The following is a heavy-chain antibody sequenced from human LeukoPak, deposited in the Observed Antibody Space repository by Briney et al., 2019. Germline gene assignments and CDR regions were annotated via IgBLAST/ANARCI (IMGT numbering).Heavy chain of an antibody. V-gene: IGHV3-7*01. CDR1: GFTFSSYA. J-gene: IGHJ4*02. Sequence: GGSLRLSCAASGFTFSSYAMSWVRQAPGKGLEWVAKIKADGGEKDHVASVKGRFTISRDNAKNSLYLQMNSLRVEDTAVYYCARGGAARPDFWGQGTLVTVSS. D-gene: IGHD6-6*01. CDR2: IKADGGEK. CDR3: ARGGAARPDF.